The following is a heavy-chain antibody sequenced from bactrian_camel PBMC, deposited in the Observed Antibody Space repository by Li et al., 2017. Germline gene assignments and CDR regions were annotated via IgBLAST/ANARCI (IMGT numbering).Heavy chain of an antibody. CDR2: IYTGGGGI. V-gene: IGHV3S1*01. CDR1: GFTYRNNC. Sequence: HVQLVESGGGSVQAGGSLRLSCTASGFTYRNNCMGWFRQAPGAEREGLASIYTGGGGIYYADSVKGRFSISRDNAKNTMYLQMNSLRPEDTARYYCAYNPGASRCNDDAWTALTLGIFWGQGTQVTVS. CDR3: AYNPGASRCNDDAWTALTLGIF. J-gene: IGHJ4*01. D-gene: IGHD8*01.